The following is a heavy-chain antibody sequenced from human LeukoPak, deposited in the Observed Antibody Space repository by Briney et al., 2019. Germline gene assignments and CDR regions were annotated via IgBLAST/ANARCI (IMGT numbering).Heavy chain of an antibody. J-gene: IGHJ6*03. D-gene: IGHD2-2*01. CDR1: GFTFSSYA. V-gene: IGHV3-64*01. CDR3: ARVAYCSSTSCYGGRGGYYYYMDV. Sequence: GGSLRLSCAASGFTFSSYAMHWVRQAPGKGLEYVSAISSNGGSTYYANSVKGRFTISRDNSKNTLYLQMGSLRAEDMAVYYCARVAYCSSTSCYGGRGGYYYYMDVWGKGTTVTVSS. CDR2: ISSNGGST.